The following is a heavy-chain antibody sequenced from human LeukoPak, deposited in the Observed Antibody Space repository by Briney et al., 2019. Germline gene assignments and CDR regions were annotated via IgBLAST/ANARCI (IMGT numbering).Heavy chain of an antibody. D-gene: IGHD3-22*01. CDR1: GGTFSSYA. Sequence: SVKVSCKASGGTFSSYAISWVRQAPGQGLEWMGGIIPIFGTANYAQKFQGRVTITADESTSTAYMELSSLRSEDTAVYYCAIDYYDSSGNNNWFDPWGQGTLVTVSS. CDR2: IIPIFGTA. CDR3: AIDYYDSSGNNNWFDP. J-gene: IGHJ5*02. V-gene: IGHV1-69*13.